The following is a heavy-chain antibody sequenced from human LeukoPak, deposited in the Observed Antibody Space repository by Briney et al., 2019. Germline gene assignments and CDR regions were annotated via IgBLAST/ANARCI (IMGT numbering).Heavy chain of an antibody. Sequence: PSETLSLTCAVSGVSFRGYYWSWMRQPPGKGPEWIGEISHSGSTSYNPALQSRVTIPLDTSKNQFSLRLTFVTAADTAVYYCTKTSPGVPLELWGQGTLVTVSS. V-gene: IGHV4-34*01. J-gene: IGHJ4*02. D-gene: IGHD7-27*01. CDR2: ISHSGST. CDR3: TKTSPGVPLEL. CDR1: GVSFRGYY.